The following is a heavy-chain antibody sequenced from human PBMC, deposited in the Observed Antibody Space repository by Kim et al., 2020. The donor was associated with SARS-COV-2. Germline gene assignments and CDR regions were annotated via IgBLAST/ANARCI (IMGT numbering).Heavy chain of an antibody. Sequence: SETLSLTCAVYGGSFSGYYWSWIRQPPGKGLEWIGEINHSGSTNYNPSLKSRVTISVDTSKNQFSLKLSSVTAADTAVYYCARGKVPAARNYYYYYYGMDVWGQGTTVTVSS. CDR1: GGSFSGYY. J-gene: IGHJ6*02. CDR2: INHSGST. V-gene: IGHV4-34*01. CDR3: ARGKVPAARNYYYYYYGMDV. D-gene: IGHD2-2*01.